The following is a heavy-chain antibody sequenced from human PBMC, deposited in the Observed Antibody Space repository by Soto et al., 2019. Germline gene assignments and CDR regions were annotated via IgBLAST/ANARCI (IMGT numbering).Heavy chain of an antibody. J-gene: IGHJ3*02. CDR3: AEPRLSTVVAFEI. D-gene: IGHD4-17*01. V-gene: IGHV3-23*01. CDR1: GFTFSSYA. Sequence: GGSLRLSCAASGFTFSSYAMSWVRQAPGKGLEWVSAIRGSGGSTYYADSVKGRFTISRDNAKNTLYQQMNSLRAEDMAVYYCAEPRLSTVVAFEIWGQGTMVTVSS. CDR2: IRGSGGST.